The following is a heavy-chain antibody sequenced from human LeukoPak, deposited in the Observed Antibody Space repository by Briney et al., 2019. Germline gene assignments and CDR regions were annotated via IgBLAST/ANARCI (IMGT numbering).Heavy chain of an antibody. CDR2: IIPIFGTA. CDR3: ACLVVAPDYYMDV. Sequence: ASVKVSCKASGGTFSSYAISWVRQAPGQGLEWMGGIIPIFGTANYAQKFQGRVTITTHESTSTAYMELSSLRCEDTAVYYCACLVVAPDYYMDVWAKGTTLTVSS. J-gene: IGHJ6*03. V-gene: IGHV1-69*05. CDR1: GGTFSSYA. D-gene: IGHD2-15*01.